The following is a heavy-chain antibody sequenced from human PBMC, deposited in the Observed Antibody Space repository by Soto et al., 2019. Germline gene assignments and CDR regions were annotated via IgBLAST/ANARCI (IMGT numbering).Heavy chain of an antibody. Sequence: SETLSLTCAVYGGSFSGYYWSWIRQPPGKGLEWIGEINHSGSTNYNPSLKSRVTISVDTSKNQFSLKLSSVTAADTAVYYCARSYTPGDAFDIWGQGTMVTVSS. D-gene: IGHD3-10*01. CDR1: GGSFSGYY. CDR2: INHSGST. CDR3: ARSYTPGDAFDI. V-gene: IGHV4-34*01. J-gene: IGHJ3*02.